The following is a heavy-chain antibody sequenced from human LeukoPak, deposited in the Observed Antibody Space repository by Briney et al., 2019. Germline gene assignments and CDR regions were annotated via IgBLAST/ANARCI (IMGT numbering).Heavy chain of an antibody. D-gene: IGHD3-22*01. CDR1: GVSVSSNNYF. CDR3: ARDYYESSGYYRPGDY. J-gene: IGHJ4*02. CDR2: IYYTGGT. Sequence: PSETLSLTCTVSGVSVSSNNYFWIWMRQPPGRGLEWIGYIYYTGGTDYNPSLKSRVTISIDTSKNQFSLKLSSVTAADTAVYYCARDYYESSGYYRPGDYWGQGTLVTVSS. V-gene: IGHV4-61*01.